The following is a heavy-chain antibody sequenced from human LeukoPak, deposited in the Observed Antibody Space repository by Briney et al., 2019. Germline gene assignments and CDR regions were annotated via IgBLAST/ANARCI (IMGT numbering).Heavy chain of an antibody. D-gene: IGHD6-13*01. CDR1: GFTFSSYS. Sequence: GGSLRLSCAASGFTFSSYSMNWVRQAPGKGLEWVSAISGSGGSTYYADSVKGRFTISRDNSKNTLYLQMNSLRAEDTAVYYCAKGGSSWQIYYFDYWGQGTLVTVSS. V-gene: IGHV3-23*01. CDR2: ISGSGGST. J-gene: IGHJ4*02. CDR3: AKGGSSWQIYYFDY.